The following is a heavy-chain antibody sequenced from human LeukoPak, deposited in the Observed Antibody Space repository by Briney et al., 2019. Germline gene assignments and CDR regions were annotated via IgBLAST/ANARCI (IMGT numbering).Heavy chain of an antibody. J-gene: IGHJ4*02. CDR3: ARDRGYSHGYACYFEY. V-gene: IGHV3-66*01. Sequence: GGSLRLSCAASGFTVTSDYMSWVRQAPGKGLEWVSVIYSGGNTFYADSVKGRFSISRDNSKNTLYLQMNSLRAEDTAVYYCARDRGYSHGYACYFEYWGQGTLVTVSS. D-gene: IGHD5-18*01. CDR1: GFTVTSDY. CDR2: IYSGGNT.